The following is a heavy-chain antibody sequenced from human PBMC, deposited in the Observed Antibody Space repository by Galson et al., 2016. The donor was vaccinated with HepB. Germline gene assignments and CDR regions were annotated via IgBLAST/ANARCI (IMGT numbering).Heavy chain of an antibody. CDR1: GYTFTSYG. J-gene: IGHJ5*02. Sequence: SVKVSCKASGYTFTSYGISWVRQAAGQGLEWMGWISGDNGNTNYAQKPQGRVNMTKDTSTSTAYMELRSLRSDDTAVYYCALGYCSGGSCYRNWFDPWGQGALVTVSS. CDR3: ALGYCSGGSCYRNWFDP. D-gene: IGHD2-15*01. CDR2: ISGDNGNT. V-gene: IGHV1-18*01.